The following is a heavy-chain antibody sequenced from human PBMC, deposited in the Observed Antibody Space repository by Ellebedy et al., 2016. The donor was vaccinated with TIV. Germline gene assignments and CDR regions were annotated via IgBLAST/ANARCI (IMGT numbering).Heavy chain of an antibody. CDR2: ISRNSGSI. V-gene: IGHV3-9*01. Sequence: GGSLRLSCAASGFTLDDYAMHWVRQAPGKGLEWVSGISRNSGSIGYADSVKGRFTISRDNAKNSLYLQMSSLTTEDTALYYCAKDMRPTGVYWGQGTLVTVSS. J-gene: IGHJ4*02. CDR3: AKDMRPTGVY. CDR1: GFTLDDYA. D-gene: IGHD3-10*01.